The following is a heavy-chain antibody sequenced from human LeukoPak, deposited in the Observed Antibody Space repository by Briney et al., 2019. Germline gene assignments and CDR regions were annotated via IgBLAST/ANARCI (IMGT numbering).Heavy chain of an antibody. D-gene: IGHD3-10*01. V-gene: IGHV3-53*01. J-gene: IGHJ4*02. CDR1: GFIVSNNY. CDR3: AKDLSWFGGSLATFGY. Sequence: TGGSLRLSCAASGFIVSNNYMSWVRQPPGKGLEWVSVIYSGGSKYYADSVKVRFTISRDNSKNTLYLQMNSLSAEDTAVYYCAKDLSWFGGSLATFGYWGQGTLATVSS. CDR2: IYSGGSK.